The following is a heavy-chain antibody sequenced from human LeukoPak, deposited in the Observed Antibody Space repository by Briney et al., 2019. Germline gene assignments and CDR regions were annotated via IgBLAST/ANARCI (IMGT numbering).Heavy chain of an antibody. CDR2: IYYSGST. CDR3: ARATGGNSPY. CDR1: GGPISSYY. J-gene: IGHJ4*02. V-gene: IGHV4-59*01. D-gene: IGHD4-23*01. Sequence: PSETLSLTCTVSGGPISSYYWSWIRQFPGKGLEWIGCIYYSGSTNYNPSLKSRVTISVDTSRNQFSLKLSSMTAADTAVYYCARATGGNSPYWGQGILVTVSS.